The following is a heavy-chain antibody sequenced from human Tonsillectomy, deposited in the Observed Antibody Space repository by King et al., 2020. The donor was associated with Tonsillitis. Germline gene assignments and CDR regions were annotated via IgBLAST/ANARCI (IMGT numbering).Heavy chain of an antibody. CDR2: IRVYNGNT. J-gene: IGHJ5*02. Sequence: QLVQSGAEVKKPGASVKVSCKASGYTFTSYGISWVRQAPGQGLEWVGWIRVYNGNTNYAQKVQGRFTLTTDTSTSTAYMELRSLRSDDTAVYYCARDPGVTTNNWFDPWGQGTLVTVSS. CDR3: ARDPGVTTNNWFDP. D-gene: IGHD4-11*01. V-gene: IGHV1-18*01. CDR1: GYTFTSYG.